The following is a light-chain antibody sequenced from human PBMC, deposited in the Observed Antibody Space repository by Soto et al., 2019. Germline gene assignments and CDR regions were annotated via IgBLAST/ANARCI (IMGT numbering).Light chain of an antibody. Sequence: DIHITYSSSTLSASVVERVTITFRASQSISSWLAWYQQKPGKAPKLLIYDASSLESGVPSRFSGSGSGTEFTLTISSLQSEDFALYYCQQYNNWPTFGGGTKV. CDR2: DAS. CDR1: QSISSW. J-gene: IGKJ4*01. V-gene: IGKV1-5*01. CDR3: QQYNNWPT.